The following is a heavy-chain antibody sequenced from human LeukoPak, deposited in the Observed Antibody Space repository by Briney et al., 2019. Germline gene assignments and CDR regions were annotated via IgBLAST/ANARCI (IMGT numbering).Heavy chain of an antibody. CDR2: IIPIFGTA. CDR1: GGTFSSYA. D-gene: IGHD2-15*01. V-gene: IGHV1-69*13. CDR3: ARDPIRYCSGGSCYAGLAFDI. J-gene: IGHJ3*02. Sequence: ASVKVSCKASGGTFSSYAISWVRQAPGQGLEWMGGIIPIFGTANYAQEFQGRVTITADESTSTAYMELSSLRSEDTAVYYCARDPIRYCSGGSCYAGLAFDIWGQGTMVTVSS.